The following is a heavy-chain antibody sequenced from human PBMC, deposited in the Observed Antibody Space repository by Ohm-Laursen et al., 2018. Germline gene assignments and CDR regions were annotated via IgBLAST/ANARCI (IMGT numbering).Heavy chain of an antibody. CDR2: INPNGGDT. CDR1: GYTFTAYY. J-gene: IGHJ4*02. V-gene: IGHV1-2*02. Sequence: SSVKVSCKASGYTFTAYYMHWVRQARGQGLEWMGWINPNGGDTNYAQKFQGRVTMTRDTSISTAYMELSSLRSDDTALYYCARGDSSGYSGGDYWGRGTLVTVSS. CDR3: ARGDSSGYSGGDY. D-gene: IGHD3-22*01.